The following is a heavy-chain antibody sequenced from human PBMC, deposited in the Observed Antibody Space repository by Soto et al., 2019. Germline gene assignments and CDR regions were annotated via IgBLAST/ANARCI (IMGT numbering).Heavy chain of an antibody. D-gene: IGHD6-13*01. V-gene: IGHV1-3*01. CDR2: FNAGNGNT. J-gene: IGHJ4*02. CDR3: ARGDSSSGYSLDF. Sequence: QVQLVQSGAEVKKPGASVKVSCKASGYTFTSYAMHWVRQAPGQRLEWMGWFNAGNGNTKYSQKFQGRVTITRDTSASTAYMEVSSLRSEDTAVYSCARGDSSSGYSLDFWGQGTLVTVSS. CDR1: GYTFTSYA.